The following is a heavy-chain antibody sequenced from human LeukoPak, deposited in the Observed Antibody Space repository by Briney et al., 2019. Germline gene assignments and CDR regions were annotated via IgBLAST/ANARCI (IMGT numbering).Heavy chain of an antibody. CDR2: INPNSGGT. Sequence: ASVKVSCKASGYTFTGYYMHWVRQAPGQGLEWMGWINPNSGGTNYVQKFQGRVTMTRDTSISTANMELSRLTSDDTAVYYCARGNNYDSGDYYSWFDPWGQRTLVIVSS. J-gene: IGHJ5*02. CDR1: GYTFTGYY. CDR3: ARGNNYDSGDYYSWFDP. D-gene: IGHD3-22*01. V-gene: IGHV1-2*02.